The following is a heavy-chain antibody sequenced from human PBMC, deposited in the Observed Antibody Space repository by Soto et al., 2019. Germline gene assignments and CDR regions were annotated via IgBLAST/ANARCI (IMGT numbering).Heavy chain of an antibody. Sequence: EVQLVESGGGLVQPGGSLRLSCAASGFTVSSNYMSWVRQAPGKGLEWVSVNYSGGSTYYADSVKGRFTISRDNSKNTLYLQMNSLRAEDTAVYYCARDLLHYDILTGFNWGQGTLVTVSS. J-gene: IGHJ1*01. D-gene: IGHD3-9*01. CDR2: NYSGGST. V-gene: IGHV3-66*01. CDR3: ARDLLHYDILTGFN. CDR1: GFTVSSNY.